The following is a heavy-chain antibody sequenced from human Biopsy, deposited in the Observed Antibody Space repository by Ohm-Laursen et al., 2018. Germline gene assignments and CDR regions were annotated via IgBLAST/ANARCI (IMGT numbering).Heavy chain of an antibody. V-gene: IGHV3-21*01. CDR1: GFDFSDYS. CDR2: VTTTSSYI. J-gene: IGHJ4*02. CDR3: AREGYCSRTSCYPDY. D-gene: IGHD2-2*01. Sequence: SLRLSCAASGFDFSDYSMSWVRQAPGKGLEWVSSVTTTSSYIYYADSVKGRFTISRDSAKNTLYLQMNSLRAEDTAVYYCAREGYCSRTSCYPDYWGQGTLVTVSS.